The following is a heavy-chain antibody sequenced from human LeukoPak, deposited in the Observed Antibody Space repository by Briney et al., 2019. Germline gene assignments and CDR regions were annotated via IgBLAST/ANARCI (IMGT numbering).Heavy chain of an antibody. CDR1: GGTFSSYA. Sequence: ASVKVSCKASGGTFSSYAISWVRQAPGQGLEWMGRIIPIFGTANYAQKLQGRVTMTTDTSTSTAYMELRSLRSDDTAVYYCARQGARTYNWNSQGFDLWGRGTLVTVSS. D-gene: IGHD1-7*01. J-gene: IGHJ2*01. V-gene: IGHV1-69*05. CDR2: IIPIFGTA. CDR3: ARQGARTYNWNSQGFDL.